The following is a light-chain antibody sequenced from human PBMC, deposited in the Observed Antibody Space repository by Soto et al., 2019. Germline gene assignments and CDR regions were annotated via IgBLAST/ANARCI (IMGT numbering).Light chain of an antibody. Sequence: QSALTQPASVSGSPGQSITISCTGTSSDVGSYNLVSWYQQHPGKAPKLMIYEGSKRPSGVSNRFSGSNSGNTASLTISGLQAEDEADYYCCSYAGSSIVVFGGGTKLTVL. CDR2: EGS. V-gene: IGLV2-23*01. J-gene: IGLJ2*01. CDR1: SSDVGSYNL. CDR3: CSYAGSSIVV.